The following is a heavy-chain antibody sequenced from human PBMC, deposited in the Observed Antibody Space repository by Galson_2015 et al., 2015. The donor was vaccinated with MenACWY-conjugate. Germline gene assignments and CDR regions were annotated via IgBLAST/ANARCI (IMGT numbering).Heavy chain of an antibody. CDR1: GFTFSSYS. CDR2: ISSSSSYI. Sequence: SLRLSCAASGFTFSSYSMNWVRQAPGKGLEWVSSISSSSSYIYYADSVKGRFTISRDNAKNSLYLQMNSLRAEDTAVYYCARPAIAAPANWYFDLWGRGTLVTVSS. V-gene: IGHV3-21*01. D-gene: IGHD6-6*01. CDR3: ARPAIAAPANWYFDL. J-gene: IGHJ2*01.